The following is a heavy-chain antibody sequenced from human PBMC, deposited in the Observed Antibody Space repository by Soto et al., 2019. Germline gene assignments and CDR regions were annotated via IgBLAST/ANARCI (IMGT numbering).Heavy chain of an antibody. CDR3: ARGGGTVGIVG. V-gene: IGHV4-59*01. J-gene: IGHJ4*02. CDR2: IYYSGST. D-gene: IGHD2-21*01. CDR1: GGSISSYY. Sequence: SETLSLTCTVSGGSISSYYWSWIRQPPGKGLEWIGYIYYSGSTNYNPSLKSRVTISVDTSKNQFSLKLSSVTAADTAVYYCARGGGTVGIVGWGQGTLVTVSS.